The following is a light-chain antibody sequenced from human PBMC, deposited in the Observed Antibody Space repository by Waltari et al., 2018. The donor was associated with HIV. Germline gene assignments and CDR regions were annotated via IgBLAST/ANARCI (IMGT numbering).Light chain of an antibody. CDR2: GVS. V-gene: IGKV1-39*01. CDR1: QNIKTL. Sequence: QLTQSPSSLSASVGDKVTITCRASQNIKTLLNWYQMRPGKAPRLLIYGVSGLPAGVPSRFTGGGSGSDFTLTINNLQPEDFASYFCQQTYSVSITFGPGTRVEI. CDR3: QQTYSVSIT. J-gene: IGKJ5*01.